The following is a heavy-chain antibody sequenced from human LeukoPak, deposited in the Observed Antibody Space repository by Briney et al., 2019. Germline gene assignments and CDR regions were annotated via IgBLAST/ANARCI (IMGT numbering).Heavy chain of an antibody. CDR3: ARNYDPVSGHSFDI. J-gene: IGHJ3*02. CDR2: IYSREST. D-gene: IGHD3-22*01. Sequence: SETLSLTCNVTGGSIDNYSWSWIRQSPGKGLEWIANIYSRESTKYNFSLRSRVSTTVDTSKNQFSLTLRSVTAAATAFYYCARNYDPVSGHSFDIWGQGTMVTVSS. V-gene: IGHV4-59*01. CDR1: GGSIDNYS.